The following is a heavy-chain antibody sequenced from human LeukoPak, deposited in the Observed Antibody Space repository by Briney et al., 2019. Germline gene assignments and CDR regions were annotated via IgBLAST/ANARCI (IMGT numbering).Heavy chain of an antibody. J-gene: IGHJ4*02. CDR1: GFTFTHAW. D-gene: IGHD3-10*01. V-gene: IGHV3-15*01. Sequence: GGSLRLSCAASGFTFTHAWMTWVRQAPGKGLEWVGHIKSKADGETTDYAAPVKGRFFVSRDDSKATLYLQMNYLETEDTAVYYCTTDLGITMIRGVIVSWGQGTLVTVSS. CDR3: TTDLGITMIRGVIVS. CDR2: IKSKADGETT.